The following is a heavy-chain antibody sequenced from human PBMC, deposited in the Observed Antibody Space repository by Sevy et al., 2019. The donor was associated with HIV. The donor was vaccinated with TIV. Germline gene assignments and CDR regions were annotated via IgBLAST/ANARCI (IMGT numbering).Heavy chain of an antibody. CDR1: GFTFSSYS. CDR3: ARDISMGGRWLQLSADPNLDY. V-gene: IGHV3-48*02. D-gene: IGHD5-12*01. J-gene: IGHJ4*02. Sequence: GGSLRLSCAASGFTFSSYSMNWVRQAPGKGLEWVSYISSSSITIYYADSVKGRFTISRDNAKNSLYLQMNSLRDEDTAVYYCARDISMGGRWLQLSADPNLDYWGQGTLVTVSS. CDR2: ISSSSITI.